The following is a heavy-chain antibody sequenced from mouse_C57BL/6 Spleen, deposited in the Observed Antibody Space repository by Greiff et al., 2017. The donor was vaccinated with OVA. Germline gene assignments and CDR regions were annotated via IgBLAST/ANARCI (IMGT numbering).Heavy chain of an antibody. V-gene: IGHV1-53*01. J-gene: IGHJ4*01. CDR3: ARETIYGVVETDYAMGY. Sequence: QVQLQQPGTELVKPGASVKLSCKASGYTFTSYWMHWVKQRPGQGLEWIGNINPSNGGTNYNEKFKSKATLTVDKSSSTAYMQLSSLTSEDSAVYYCARETIYGVVETDYAMGYWGQGTSVTVSS. D-gene: IGHD1-1*01. CDR2: INPSNGGT. CDR1: GYTFTSYW.